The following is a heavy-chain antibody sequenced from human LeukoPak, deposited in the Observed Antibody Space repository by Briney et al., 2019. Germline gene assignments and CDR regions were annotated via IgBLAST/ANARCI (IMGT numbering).Heavy chain of an antibody. CDR2: IWYDGSNK. D-gene: IGHD2-2*01. CDR1: GFTFSSYG. V-gene: IGHV3-33*01. J-gene: IGHJ4*02. CDR3: ARDLVHPTEAFDY. Sequence: GGSLRLSCAASGFTFSSYGMHWVRQAPGKGLEWVAVIWYDGSNKYYADSVKGRFTISRDNSKNTLYLQMNSLRAEDTAVYYCARDLVHPTEAFDYWGQGTLVTVSS.